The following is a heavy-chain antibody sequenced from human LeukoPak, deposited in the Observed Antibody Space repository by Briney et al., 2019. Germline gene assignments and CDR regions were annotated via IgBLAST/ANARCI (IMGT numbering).Heavy chain of an antibody. Sequence: ASVKVSCKASRYTFTGYYMHWVRQAPGQGLEWMGWINPNSGGTNYAQKFQGRVTMTRDTSISTAYMELSRLRSDDTAVYYCARETPTDWNGLVNWFDPWGQGTLVTVSS. J-gene: IGHJ5*02. CDR1: RYTFTGYY. CDR2: INPNSGGT. D-gene: IGHD1-1*01. V-gene: IGHV1-2*02. CDR3: ARETPTDWNGLVNWFDP.